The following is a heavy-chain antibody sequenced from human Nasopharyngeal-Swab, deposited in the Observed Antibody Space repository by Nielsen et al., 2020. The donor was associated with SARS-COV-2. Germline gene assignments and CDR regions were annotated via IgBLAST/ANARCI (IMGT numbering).Heavy chain of an antibody. Sequence: GSLRLSCTVSGGSISSSSYYWGWIRQPPGKELEWIGSIYYSGSTYYNPSLKSRVTISVDTSKNQFSLKLSSVTAADTAVYYCVARSFYYDILTGYVDYWGQGTLVTVSS. D-gene: IGHD3-9*01. CDR1: GGSISSSSYY. CDR2: IYYSGST. CDR3: VARSFYYDILTGYVDY. J-gene: IGHJ4*02. V-gene: IGHV4-39*01.